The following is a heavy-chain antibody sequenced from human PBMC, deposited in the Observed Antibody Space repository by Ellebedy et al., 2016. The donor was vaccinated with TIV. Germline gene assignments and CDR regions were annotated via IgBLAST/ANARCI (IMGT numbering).Heavy chain of an antibody. V-gene: IGHV3-21*01. Sequence: GESLKISXAASGFTFSSYSMNWVRQAPGKGLEWVSSISSSSSYIYYADSVKGRFTISRDNAKNSLYLQMNSLRAEDTAVYYCARVASGYDDYWGQGTLVTVSS. CDR2: ISSSSSYI. CDR1: GFTFSSYS. CDR3: ARVASGYDDY. J-gene: IGHJ4*02. D-gene: IGHD5-12*01.